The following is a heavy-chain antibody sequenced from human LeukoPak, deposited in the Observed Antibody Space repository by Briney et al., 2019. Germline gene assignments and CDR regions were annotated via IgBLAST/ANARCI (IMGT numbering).Heavy chain of an antibody. CDR2: IIPILGIA. D-gene: IGHD3-10*01. CDR3: ARDPPYYGSGSYYPTNWFDP. Sequence: ASVKVSCKASGGTFSSYAISWVRQAPGQGLEWMGRIIPILGIANYAQKFQGRVTITADKSTSTAYMELSSLRPEDTAVYYCARDPPYYGSGSYYPTNWFDPWGQGTLVTVSS. J-gene: IGHJ5*02. V-gene: IGHV1-69*04. CDR1: GGTFSSYA.